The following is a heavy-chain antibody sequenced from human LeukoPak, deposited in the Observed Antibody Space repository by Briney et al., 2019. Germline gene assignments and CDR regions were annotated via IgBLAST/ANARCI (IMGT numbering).Heavy chain of an antibody. V-gene: IGHV3-53*01. Sequence: GGSLRLSCAASGFTVSSNYMSWVRQAPGKGVEWVSVIYSGGSTYYADSVKGRFTISRDNSKNTLYLQMNSLRAEDTAVYYCARVPTTVTTVYFDYWGQGTLVTVSS. J-gene: IGHJ4*02. CDR2: IYSGGST. CDR1: GFTVSSNY. CDR3: ARVPTTVTTVYFDY. D-gene: IGHD4-17*01.